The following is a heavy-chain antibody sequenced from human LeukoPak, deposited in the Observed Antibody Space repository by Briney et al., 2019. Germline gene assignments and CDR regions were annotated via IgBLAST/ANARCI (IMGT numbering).Heavy chain of an antibody. D-gene: IGHD4-17*01. Sequence: SETLSLTCTVSGGSISSYYWGWIRQPAGKGLEWIGRIYTSGSTNYNPSLKSRVTMSVDTSKNQFSLKLSSVTAADTAVYYCARDQETTVTTTGTYYYYGMDVWGQGTTVTVSS. J-gene: IGHJ6*02. CDR3: ARDQETTVTTTGTYYYYGMDV. V-gene: IGHV4-4*07. CDR1: GGSISSYY. CDR2: IYTSGST.